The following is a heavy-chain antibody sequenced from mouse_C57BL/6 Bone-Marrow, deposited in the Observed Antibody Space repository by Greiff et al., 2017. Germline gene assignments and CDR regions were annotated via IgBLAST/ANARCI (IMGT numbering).Heavy chain of an antibody. CDR3: ARLEFDGSSGDWYVDV. Sequence: VKLMESGPELVKPGASVKLSCKASGYTFTSYDINWVKQRPGQGLEWIGWIYPRDGSTTYNEKFKGKATLTVDTSSSTAYMEFHSLSSEDSAVYFCARLEFDGSSGDWYVDVWGTGSTVTVS. CDR2: IYPRDGST. V-gene: IGHV1-85*01. D-gene: IGHD1-1*01. J-gene: IGHJ1*03. CDR1: GYTFTSYD.